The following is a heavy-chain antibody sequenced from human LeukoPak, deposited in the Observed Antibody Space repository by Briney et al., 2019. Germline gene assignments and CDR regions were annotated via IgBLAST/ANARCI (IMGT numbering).Heavy chain of an antibody. V-gene: IGHV5-51*01. D-gene: IGHD1-26*01. CDR3: ARQCCGSYYPMDV. J-gene: IGHJ6*03. CDR2: IYPGDSDA. Sequence: GESLKISCKGSGYSFTSYWIGWVRQMPGKGLEWIGIIYPGDSDARYSPSFQGQVTISADKSISTAYLQWSSLKASDTAIYYCARQCCGSYYPMDVWGKGTTVTVSS. CDR1: GYSFTSYW.